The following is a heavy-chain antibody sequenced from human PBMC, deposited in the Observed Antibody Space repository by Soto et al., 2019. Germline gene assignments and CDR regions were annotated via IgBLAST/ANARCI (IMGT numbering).Heavy chain of an antibody. CDR3: ARDAVRFLERIYYYYGMDV. Sequence: GASVKVSCKASGYTFTSYGISWVRQAPGQGLEWMGWISAYNGNTNYAQKLQGRVTMTTDTSTSTAYMELRSLRSDDTAVYYCARDAVRFLERIYYYYGMDVWGQGTTVTVSS. J-gene: IGHJ6*02. D-gene: IGHD3-3*01. CDR1: GYTFTSYG. CDR2: ISAYNGNT. V-gene: IGHV1-18*04.